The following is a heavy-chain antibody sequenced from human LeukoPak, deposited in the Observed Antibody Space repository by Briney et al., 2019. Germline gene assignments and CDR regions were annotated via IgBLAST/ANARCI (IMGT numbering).Heavy chain of an antibody. Sequence: GGSLRLSCAASGFTFSSYWMHWVRQAPGKGLVWVSRINSDGSSTSYADSVKGRFTISRDNAKNTLYLRVNSLRAEDTAVYYCARGPAAIGWFDPWGQGTLVTVSS. CDR3: ARGPAAIGWFDP. D-gene: IGHD2-2*01. CDR1: GFTFSSYW. J-gene: IGHJ5*02. V-gene: IGHV3-74*01. CDR2: INSDGSST.